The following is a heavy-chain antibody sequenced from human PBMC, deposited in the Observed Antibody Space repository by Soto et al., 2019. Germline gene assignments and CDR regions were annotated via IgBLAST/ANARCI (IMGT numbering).Heavy chain of an antibody. J-gene: IGHJ4*01. CDR2: ISAGGSDI. CDR1: GFTFSDYY. Sequence: PGGSLRLSCASSGFTFSDYYMSWIRQAPGKGLEWVAYISAGGSDIYYGDSVKGRFTVSRDNTKKSLYLQMSNLRADDTAIYYCASLPQGYYDRSGRLVGYWGHGTLVTVSS. CDR3: ASLPQGYYDRSGRLVGY. V-gene: IGHV3-11*01. D-gene: IGHD3-22*01.